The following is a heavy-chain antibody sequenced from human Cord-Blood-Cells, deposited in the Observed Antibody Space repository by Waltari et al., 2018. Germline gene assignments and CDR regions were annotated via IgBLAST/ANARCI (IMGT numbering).Heavy chain of an antibody. CDR3: AISSWYKNWFDP. CDR1: GGSISSYY. J-gene: IGHJ5*02. CDR2: IYTSGST. D-gene: IGHD6-13*01. Sequence: QVQLQESGPGLVKPSETLSLTCTVSGGSISSYYWSRIRQPAGKGLEWIGLIYTSGSTNCTPSLRSRVTMSVDTSKNQFSRKRSSVTAADTAVYYCAISSWYKNWFDPWGQGTLVTVSS. V-gene: IGHV4-4*07.